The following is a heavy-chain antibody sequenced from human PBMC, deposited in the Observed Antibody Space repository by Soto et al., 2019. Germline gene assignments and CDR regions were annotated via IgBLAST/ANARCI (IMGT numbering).Heavy chain of an antibody. Sequence: QVQLVQSGAEVKKPGASVKVSFKASGYTFTSYDINWVRQATGQGLEWLGWMNPNSGNTGYAQKFQGRVTITRKTSIRKAYMELSSLRSECTAVYSCARYSSVSFDPWGQGTLVTVSS. CDR3: ARYSSVSFDP. J-gene: IGHJ5*02. CDR1: GYTFTSYD. V-gene: IGHV1-8*01. CDR2: MNPNSGNT. D-gene: IGHD6-25*01.